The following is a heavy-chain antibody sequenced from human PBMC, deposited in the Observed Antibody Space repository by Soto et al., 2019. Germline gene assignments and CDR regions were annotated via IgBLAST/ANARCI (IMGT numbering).Heavy chain of an antibody. Sequence: QVQLQESGPGLVKPSQTLSLTCTVSGGSISSGGYYWSWIRQHPGKGLEWIGDIDYSGSTYYNPSLQRRVTRAVDTSKNQFSLKRSSVTAADTAVYYCAGGGGSYCATGNFDYWGQGTLVTVSS. D-gene: IGHD1-26*01. CDR1: GGSISSGGYY. CDR3: AGGGGSYCATGNFDY. V-gene: IGHV4-31*03. CDR2: IDYSGST. J-gene: IGHJ4*02.